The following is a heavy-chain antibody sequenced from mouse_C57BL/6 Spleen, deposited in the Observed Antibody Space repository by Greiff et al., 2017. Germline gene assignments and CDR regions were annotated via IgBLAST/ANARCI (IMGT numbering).Heavy chain of an antibody. CDR3: AVGLFYYGSSPWFAY. CDR1: GFNIKDYY. Sequence: EVQLQQSGAELVKPGASVKLSCTASGFNIKDYYMHWVKQRTEQGLEWIGRIDPEDGEPKYAPKFQGKATITADTSSNTAYLQLSSLTSEDTAVYYCAVGLFYYGSSPWFAYWGQGTLVTVSA. D-gene: IGHD1-1*01. V-gene: IGHV14-2*01. CDR2: IDPEDGEP. J-gene: IGHJ3*01.